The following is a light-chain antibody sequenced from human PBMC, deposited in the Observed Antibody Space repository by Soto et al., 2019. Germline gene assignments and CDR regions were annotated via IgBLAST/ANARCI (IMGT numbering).Light chain of an antibody. CDR3: SSYTTNITLL. CDR2: AVS. J-gene: IGLJ2*01. Sequence: QSALTQPASVSGSPGQSISISCTGTSNDVGGYNYVSWYQQHPGKAPKLMIYAVSNRPSGVSRRFSGSKSGNTASLTISGLQAEDEADYYCSSYTTNITLLFGGGTKVTVL. CDR1: SNDVGGYNY. V-gene: IGLV2-14*01.